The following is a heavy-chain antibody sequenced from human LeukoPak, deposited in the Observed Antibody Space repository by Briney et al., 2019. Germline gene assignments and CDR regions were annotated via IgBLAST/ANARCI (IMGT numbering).Heavy chain of an antibody. V-gene: IGHV3-48*03. Sequence: GGSLRLSCAASGFTFNSYEMNWVRQAPGKGLEWVSYISGSGTTIYYADSVKGRFTISRDNAKNSLYLQMNSLRAEDTAVYYCARRGSSWYIVDYWGQGTLVTVSS. CDR1: GFTFNSYE. J-gene: IGHJ4*02. CDR2: ISGSGTTI. D-gene: IGHD6-13*01. CDR3: ARRGSSWYIVDY.